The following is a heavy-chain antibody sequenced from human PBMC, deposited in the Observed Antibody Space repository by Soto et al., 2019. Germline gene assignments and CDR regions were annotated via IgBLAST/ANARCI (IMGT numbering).Heavy chain of an antibody. D-gene: IGHD2-21*02. CDR2: IYYSGST. Sequence: QVQLQESGPGLVKPSETLSLTCTVSGGSISSYYWSWVRQPPGKGLEWIGYIYYSGSTNYNPSLRSRVNVSVDTSKNQFSLKLGYVTAADTAVYYCARGHIVVVTAIPSAFDIWGQGTMVTVSS. CDR3: ARGHIVVVTAIPSAFDI. CDR1: GGSISSYY. J-gene: IGHJ3*02. V-gene: IGHV4-59*01.